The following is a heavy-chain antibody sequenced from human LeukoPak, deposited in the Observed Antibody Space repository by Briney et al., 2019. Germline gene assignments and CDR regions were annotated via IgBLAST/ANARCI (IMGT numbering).Heavy chain of an antibody. CDR1: GFTFSSYA. V-gene: IGHV3-33*01. CDR3: ARDLLSGSTPTYFDY. D-gene: IGHD1-26*01. J-gene: IGHJ4*02. Sequence: PGGSLRLSCAASGFTFSSYAMHWVRQAPGKGLQWVAVIWYDGSNKYYEDSVKGRFTISRDNSKNTLYLEMNSLRAEDTAVYYCARDLLSGSTPTYFDYWGQGTLVTVSS. CDR2: IWYDGSNK.